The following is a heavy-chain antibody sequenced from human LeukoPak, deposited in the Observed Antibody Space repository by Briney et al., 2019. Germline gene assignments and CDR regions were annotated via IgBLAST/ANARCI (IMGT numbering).Heavy chain of an antibody. J-gene: IGHJ4*02. Sequence: SETLSLTCAVYGGSFSGYYWSWIRQPPGKGLEWIGEINHSGSTNYNLSLKSRVTISVDTSKNRFSLKLSSVTAADTAVYYCATSRYYDFWSGYYKPPNYWGQGTLVTVSS. D-gene: IGHD3-3*01. CDR3: ATSRYYDFWSGYYKPPNY. V-gene: IGHV4-34*01. CDR1: GGSFSGYY. CDR2: INHSGST.